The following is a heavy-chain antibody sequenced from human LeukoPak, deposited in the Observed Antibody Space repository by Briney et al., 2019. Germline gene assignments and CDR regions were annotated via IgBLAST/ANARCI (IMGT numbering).Heavy chain of an antibody. CDR2: ISASSTIE. J-gene: IGHJ3*02. V-gene: IGHV3-48*02. CDR1: GFTFSTYD. CDR3: ARDAGSSWYWGALDM. Sequence: PGGSLRLSCVASGFTFSTYDMNWVRKAQGKGLEWVSYISASSTIENYADSVKGRFTVSRDEAKNSMYLQMNSLRDEDTAVYYCARDAGSSWYWGALDMWGQGTVVIVSS. D-gene: IGHD6-13*01.